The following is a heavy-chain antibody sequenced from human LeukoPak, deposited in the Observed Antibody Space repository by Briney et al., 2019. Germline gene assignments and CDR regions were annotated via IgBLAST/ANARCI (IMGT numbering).Heavy chain of an antibody. CDR2: ISAYNGNT. V-gene: IGHV1-18*01. J-gene: IGHJ5*02. CDR1: GYTFTSSG. Sequence: ASVKVSCKASGYTFTSSGITWVRQAPGQGLEWMGWISAYNGNTNYAQKLQGRVTMTTDTSTSTAYMELRSLRSDDTAVYYCAKLSRILTGFTNWFDPWGQGTLVTVSS. D-gene: IGHD3-9*01. CDR3: AKLSRILTGFTNWFDP.